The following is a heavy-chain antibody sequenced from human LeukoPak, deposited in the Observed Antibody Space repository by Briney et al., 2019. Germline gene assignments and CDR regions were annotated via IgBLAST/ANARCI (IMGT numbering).Heavy chain of an antibody. CDR1: GGSISSGDYY. D-gene: IGHD3-3*01. CDR2: IYTSGST. Sequence: SETLSLTCTVSGGSISSGDYYWSWIRQPAGKGLEWIGRIYTSGSTNYNPSLKSRVTMSVDTSKNQFSLKLSSVTAADTAVYYCARENYDFWSGYYIHFDYWGQGTLVTVSS. CDR3: ARENYDFWSGYYIHFDY. V-gene: IGHV4-61*02. J-gene: IGHJ4*02.